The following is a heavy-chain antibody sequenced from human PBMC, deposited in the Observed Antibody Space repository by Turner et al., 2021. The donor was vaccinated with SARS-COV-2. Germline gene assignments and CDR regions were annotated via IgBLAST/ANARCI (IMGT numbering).Heavy chain of an antibody. CDR1: GFTVSSNY. CDR2: IYSGGST. Sequence: EVQLVEYGGGLVRPGGSLRLSCAASGFTVSSNYMSWVRQAPGKWLDWVSVIYSGGSTYYADSVKGRFTISRDNSKNTLYLQMNGLRAEDTAMFYCARDLSDYWYFDLWGRGTLVTVSS. CDR3: ARDLSDYWYFDL. J-gene: IGHJ2*01. V-gene: IGHV3-66*01.